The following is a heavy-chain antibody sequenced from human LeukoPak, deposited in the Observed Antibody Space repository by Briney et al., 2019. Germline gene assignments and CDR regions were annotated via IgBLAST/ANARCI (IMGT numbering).Heavy chain of an antibody. D-gene: IGHD2-2*01. CDR3: AKDPGCSSTSCYDYMDV. CDR2: ISGSGGST. Sequence: GGSLRLSCAASGFTFSSYAMSRVRQAPGKGLEWVSAISGSGGSTYYADSVKGRFTISRDNSKNTLYLQMNSLRAEDTAVYYCAKDPGCSSTSCYDYMDVWGKGTTVTVSS. J-gene: IGHJ6*03. V-gene: IGHV3-23*01. CDR1: GFTFSSYA.